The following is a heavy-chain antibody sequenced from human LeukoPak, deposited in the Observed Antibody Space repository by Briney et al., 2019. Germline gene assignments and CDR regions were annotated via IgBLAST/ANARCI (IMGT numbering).Heavy chain of an antibody. CDR1: GGSINNYY. J-gene: IGHJ4*02. V-gene: IGHV4-59*08. CDR3: ARQEWELPHFDY. Sequence: PSETLSLTCTVSGGSINNYYWSWIRQPPGKGLEWIGYIYYSGSTNYNPSLKSRVTISVDTSKNQFSLKLSSVTAADTAVYYCARQEWELPHFDYWGQGTLVTVSS. CDR2: IYYSGST. D-gene: IGHD1-26*01.